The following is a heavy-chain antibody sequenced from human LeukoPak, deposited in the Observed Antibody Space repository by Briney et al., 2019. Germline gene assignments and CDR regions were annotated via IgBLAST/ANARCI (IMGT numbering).Heavy chain of an antibody. V-gene: IGHV1-24*01. Sequence: RASVKVSCKVSGYTLTELSMHWVRQAPGKGLEWMGGFDPEDGETIYAQKFQGRVTMTEDTSTDTAYMELTSLRSEDTAVYYCARVVDFGPDAFDIWGQGTMVTVSS. CDR1: GYTLTELS. CDR3: ARVVDFGPDAFDI. D-gene: IGHD3/OR15-3a*01. J-gene: IGHJ3*02. CDR2: FDPEDGET.